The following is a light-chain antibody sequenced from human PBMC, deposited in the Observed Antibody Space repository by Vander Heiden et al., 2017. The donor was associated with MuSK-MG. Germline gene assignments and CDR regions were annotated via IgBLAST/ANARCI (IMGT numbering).Light chain of an antibody. Sequence: EIVLTQSPATLSLSPGERAILSCRASQSVSSYLAWYQQKPGQAPRLLIYDASNRANGIPDRFSGSGYGTDFTLTSSSREPEDFAVYYWQQCNNWWTFGQGTKVEIK. V-gene: IGKV3-11*01. CDR1: QSVSSY. CDR2: DAS. J-gene: IGKJ1*01. CDR3: QQCNNWWT.